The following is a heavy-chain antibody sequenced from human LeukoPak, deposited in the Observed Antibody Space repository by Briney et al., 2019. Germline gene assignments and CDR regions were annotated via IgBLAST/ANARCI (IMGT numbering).Heavy chain of an antibody. D-gene: IGHD3-10*01. CDR2: FYYSGST. CDR3: ARHQEAMVRGVLYYMDV. J-gene: IGHJ6*03. CDR1: GASIISSSYY. V-gene: IGHV4-39*01. Sequence: SETLSLTCTVSGASIISSSYYWVWIRQPPGKGLEWIGTFYYSGSTYYRPSLRSRVTISVDTSKNQFFLELNSVTAADTAVYYCARHQEAMVRGVLYYMDVWGKGTTVTISS.